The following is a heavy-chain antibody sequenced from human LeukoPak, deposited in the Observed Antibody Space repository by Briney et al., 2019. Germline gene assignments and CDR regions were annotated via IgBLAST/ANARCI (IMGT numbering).Heavy chain of an antibody. CDR1: GYSISSGYY. J-gene: IGHJ4*02. V-gene: IGHV4-38-2*02. CDR2: IYHSGST. CDR3: ARVGAVRGDY. D-gene: IGHD2/OR15-2a*01. Sequence: PSETLSLTCTVSGYSISSGYYWGWIRQPPGKGLEWIGSIYHSGSTYYNPSLKSRVTISVDTSKNQFSLKLSSGTAADTAVYYCARVGAVRGDYWGQGTLVTVSS.